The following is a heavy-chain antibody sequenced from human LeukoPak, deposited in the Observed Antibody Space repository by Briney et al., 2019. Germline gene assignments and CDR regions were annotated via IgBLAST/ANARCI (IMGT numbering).Heavy chain of an antibody. Sequence: PGGSLTLSCAVSGFIFSCYSKFWARQAPGKGLVWVSALSGSGETTSYADSVKGRFTISRDNSKNTLYLQMNSLRVEDKAIYYCATDRSWGLDYWGQGTLVTVSS. CDR1: GFIFSCYS. CDR2: LSGSGETT. V-gene: IGHV3-23*01. J-gene: IGHJ4*02. CDR3: ATDRSWGLDY. D-gene: IGHD7-27*01.